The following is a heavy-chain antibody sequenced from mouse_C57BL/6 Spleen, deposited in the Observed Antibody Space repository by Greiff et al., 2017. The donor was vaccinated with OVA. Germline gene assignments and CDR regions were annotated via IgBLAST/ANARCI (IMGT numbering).Heavy chain of an antibody. CDR1: GYTFTDYE. Sequence: VKLMESGAELVRPGASVTLSCKASGYTFTDYEMHWVKQTPVHGLEWIGAIDPETGGTAYNQKFKGKAILTADKSSSTAYMELRSLTSEDSAFYYCTHYYGVAYWGQGTLVTVSA. CDR3: THYYGVAY. V-gene: IGHV1-15*01. D-gene: IGHD2-13*01. CDR2: IDPETGGT. J-gene: IGHJ3*01.